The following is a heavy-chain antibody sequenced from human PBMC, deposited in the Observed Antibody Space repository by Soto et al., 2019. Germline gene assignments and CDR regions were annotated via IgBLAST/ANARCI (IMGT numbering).Heavy chain of an antibody. J-gene: IGHJ4*02. CDR3: AKDRMGAGVRGYFDY. D-gene: IGHD3-10*01. CDR2: ISYDGSNK. V-gene: IGHV3-30*18. Sequence: QVQLVESGGGVVQPGKSLRLSCASSGFTFSSYGMAWVRQAPGKGLEWVAVISYDGSNKYYADSVKGRFTISRDNSKNTLYLQMSSLRADDTAVYYCAKDRMGAGVRGYFDYWGQGTLVTVSS. CDR1: GFTFSSYG.